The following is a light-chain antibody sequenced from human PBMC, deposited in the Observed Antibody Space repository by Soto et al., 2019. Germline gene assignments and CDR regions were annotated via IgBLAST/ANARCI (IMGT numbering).Light chain of an antibody. CDR2: ANN. V-gene: IGLV1-47*02. CDR1: ISNIGSNY. J-gene: IGLJ2*01. Sequence: QSVLTQPPSASGTPGQRVTISCSGTISNIGSNYVYWYQQLPGTAPKLLIYANNHRPSGVPDRFSGSKSGTSASLAISGLRSEDEADYYCATWDDNVRVYSVVFGGGTQLTVL. CDR3: ATWDDNVRVYSVV.